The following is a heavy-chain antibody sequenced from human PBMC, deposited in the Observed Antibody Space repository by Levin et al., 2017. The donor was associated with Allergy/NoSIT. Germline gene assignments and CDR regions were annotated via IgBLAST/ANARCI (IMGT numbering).Heavy chain of an antibody. CDR1: RYIFSDYF. Sequence: GESLKISCKASRYIFSDYFIHWVRQAPGQGLEWMGWINPHSGDTKSAQEFQGRGTMTRDTSISTAYMELTRLTSDDTAVYYCAGDLYNDDMVFGYWGQGTLVNVFS. V-gene: IGHV1-2*02. CDR2: INPHSGDT. D-gene: IGHD3-22*01. CDR3: AGDLYNDDMVFGY. J-gene: IGHJ4*02.